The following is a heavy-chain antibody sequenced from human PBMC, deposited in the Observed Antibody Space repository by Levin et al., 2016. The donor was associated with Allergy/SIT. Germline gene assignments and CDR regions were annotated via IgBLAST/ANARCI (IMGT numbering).Heavy chain of an antibody. J-gene: IGHJ6*02. D-gene: IGHD3-10*01. CDR1: NGSISRYY. Sequence: SETLSLTCTVSNGSISRYYWNWIRQAPGRGLQWIGYIFYTGTTNHNPSLKSRVVMSVDTSKNQISLKLNSPVTAADTAVYYCARDRGYGSGSYYKSYGMDVWGQGTTVTVSS. CDR3: ARDRGYGSGSYYKSYGMDV. V-gene: IGHV4-59*13. CDR2: IFYTGTT.